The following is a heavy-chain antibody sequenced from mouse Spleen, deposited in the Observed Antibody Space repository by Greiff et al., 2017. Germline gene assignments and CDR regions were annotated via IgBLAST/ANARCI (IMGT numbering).Heavy chain of an antibody. J-gene: IGHJ4*01. D-gene: IGHD1-1*02. V-gene: IGHV5-9*04. Sequence: EVKLVESGGGLVKPGGSLKLSCAASGFTFSSYTMSWVRQTPAKRLEWVATISSGGGNTYYPDSVKGRFTISRDNARNTLYLQMSSLRSEDTAMYYCARHGGFITTMVPKAMDYWGQGTSVTVSS. CDR2: ISSGGGNT. CDR1: GFTFSSYT. CDR3: ARHGGFITTMVPKAMDY.